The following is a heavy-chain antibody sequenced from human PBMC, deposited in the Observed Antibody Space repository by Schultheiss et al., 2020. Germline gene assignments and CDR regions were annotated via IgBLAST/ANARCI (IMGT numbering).Heavy chain of an antibody. CDR2: IFHSGNT. J-gene: IGHJ4*02. D-gene: IGHD6-19*01. CDR1: GGSISSGGYY. V-gene: IGHV4-31*03. Sequence: SETLSLTCTVSGGSISSGGYYWSWIRQHPGKGLEWIAYIFHSGNTYYNPSLKSRVNISVDTSKNQFSLKLSSVTAADTAVYYCARALSSGWYVDCWGQGTLVNVSS. CDR3: ARALSSGWYVDC.